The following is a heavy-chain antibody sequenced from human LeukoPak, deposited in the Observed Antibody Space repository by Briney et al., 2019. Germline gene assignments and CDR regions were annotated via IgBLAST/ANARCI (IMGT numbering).Heavy chain of an antibody. J-gene: IGHJ4*02. CDR1: GYTFTTYA. CDR2: INTKTGNP. V-gene: IGHV7-4-1*02. Sequence: ASVKVTCKASGYTFTTYAMHWVRQAPGQGLEWMGWINTKTGNPTFAQGFTGRFVFSLDTSDSTAYLQISSLKAEDTAVYYCARDHGLQLWPTAQWVYYFDFWGQGTLVTVSS. CDR3: ARDHGLQLWPTAQWVYYFDF. D-gene: IGHD5-18*01.